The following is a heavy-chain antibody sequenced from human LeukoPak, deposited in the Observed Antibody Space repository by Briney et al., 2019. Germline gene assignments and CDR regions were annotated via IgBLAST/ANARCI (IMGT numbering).Heavy chain of an antibody. CDR1: GVSFSGLG. CDR2: IRSKANNYAT. V-gene: IGHV3-73*01. Sequence: GALRISCATSGVSFSGLGLEWVRQGFGKGVGGVWRIRSKANNYATVYAESVKGRFTISRDDSKNTAYLQMNSLKTEDTAVYYCTPGSGPISFLGSWGQGTLVTVSS. D-gene: IGHD3-16*01. CDR3: TPGSGPISFLGS. J-gene: IGHJ5*02.